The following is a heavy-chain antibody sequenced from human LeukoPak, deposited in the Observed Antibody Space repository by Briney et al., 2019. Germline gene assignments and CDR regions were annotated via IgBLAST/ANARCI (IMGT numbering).Heavy chain of an antibody. Sequence: PGGSLRLSWAASGFTFSSYWMHWVRQAPGKGLVWVSRINTDGSSTSYADSVKGRFTISRDNAKNTLYLQMNSLRAEDTAVYYCARVGYDFWSGPRVADVWGKGTTVTVSS. CDR2: INTDGSST. J-gene: IGHJ6*04. V-gene: IGHV3-74*01. D-gene: IGHD3-3*01. CDR1: GFTFSSYW. CDR3: ARVGYDFWSGPRVADV.